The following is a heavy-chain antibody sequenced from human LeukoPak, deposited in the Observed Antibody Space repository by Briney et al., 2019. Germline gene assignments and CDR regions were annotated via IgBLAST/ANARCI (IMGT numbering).Heavy chain of an antibody. CDR3: AKGRSGSYEEFDY. Sequence: GGSLRLSCAASGFPFRSYAMTWVRQAPGKGLEWVSGISGSGTNTYYADSAKGRFTNSRDNSNNTLYLQMNSVRAGDTAVYYCAKGRSGSYEEFDYWGQGTLVTVSS. D-gene: IGHD1-26*01. V-gene: IGHV3-23*01. J-gene: IGHJ4*02. CDR1: GFPFRSYA. CDR2: ISGSGTNT.